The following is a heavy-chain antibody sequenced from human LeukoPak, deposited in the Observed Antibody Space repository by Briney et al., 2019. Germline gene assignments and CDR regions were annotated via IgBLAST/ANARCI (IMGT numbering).Heavy chain of an antibody. CDR3: AKDNDDYDFQH. Sequence: GRSLRLSCAASGFTFDDYIMHWVRQAPGKGLEWVSGISWNSGSIGYADSVKGRFTISRDNAKNSLYLQMNSLRAEDTALYYCAKDNDDYDFQHWGQGTLVTVSS. J-gene: IGHJ1*01. CDR2: ISWNSGSI. D-gene: IGHD4-17*01. CDR1: GFTFDDYI. V-gene: IGHV3-9*01.